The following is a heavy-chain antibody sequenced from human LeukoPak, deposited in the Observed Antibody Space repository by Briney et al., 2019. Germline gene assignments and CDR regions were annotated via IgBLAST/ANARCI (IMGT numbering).Heavy chain of an antibody. CDR1: GFTFINYG. D-gene: IGHD3-10*01. CDR3: AKVSGFYFDY. V-gene: IGHV3-30*02. Sequence: PGGSLRLSCAASGFTFINYGMHWVRQAPGKGLEWVAFIRYDRSNQYYADSVKGRFTISRDNSKNTVYLQMNSLRAEDTAAYYCAKVSGFYFDYWGQGTLVTVSS. CDR2: IRYDRSNQ. J-gene: IGHJ4*02.